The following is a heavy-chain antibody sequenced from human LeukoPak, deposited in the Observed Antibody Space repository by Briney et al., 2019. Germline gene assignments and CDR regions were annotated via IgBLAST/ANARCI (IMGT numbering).Heavy chain of an antibody. CDR1: GFTFSSYA. CDR3: AKDPGYGDYALDY. Sequence: GGSLRLSCAASGFTFSSYARSWVRQAPGKGLEWVSAISGSGGSTYYADSVKGRFTISRDNSKNTLYLQMNSLRAEDTAVYYCAKDPGYGDYALDYWGQGTLVTVSS. CDR2: ISGSGGST. V-gene: IGHV3-23*01. J-gene: IGHJ4*02. D-gene: IGHD4-17*01.